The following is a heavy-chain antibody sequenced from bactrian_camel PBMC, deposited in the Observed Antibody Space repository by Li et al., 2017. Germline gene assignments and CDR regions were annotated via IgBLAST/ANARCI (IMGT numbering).Heavy chain of an antibody. V-gene: IGHV3S53*01. J-gene: IGHJ4*01. CDR1: GITTDEAD. D-gene: IGHD5*01. CDR3: AVNRGLLRRRSCRDIGGY. Sequence: HVQLAESGGGLVQPGGSLRLSCTASGITTDEADMGWYRQRPGNQCELVAKLSTAGGTDFPNSEIERFTISRNNAKNTVYLQMNSLTPEDTAVYYCAVNRGLLRRRSCRDIGGYWGQGTQVTVS. CDR2: LSTAGGT.